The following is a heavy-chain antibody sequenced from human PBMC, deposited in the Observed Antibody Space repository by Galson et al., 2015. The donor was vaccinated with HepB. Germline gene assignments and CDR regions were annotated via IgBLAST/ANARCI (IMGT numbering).Heavy chain of an antibody. V-gene: IGHV3-7*03. J-gene: IGHJ3*02. CDR2: VKQDGSKE. CDR1: GFTFSNYW. CDR3: AAHSMKDI. Sequence: SLRLSCAASGFTFSNYWMTWVRQAPGKGLEWVATVKQDGSKEYYVDSVRGRFTISRGSSKNTVYLQMNSLRVEDTAMYYCAAHSMKDIWGQGTMVTVSS.